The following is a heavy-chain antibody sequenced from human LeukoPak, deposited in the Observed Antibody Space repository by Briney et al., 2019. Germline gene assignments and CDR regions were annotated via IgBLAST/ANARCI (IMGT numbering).Heavy chain of an antibody. CDR2: INPNSGGT. Sequence: ASVKVSCKASGYTFTSYGISWVRQAPGQGLEWMGWINPNSGGTNYAQKFQGRVTMTRDTSISTAYMELSRLRSDDTAVYYCARDIAAAGIKFDYWGQGTLVTVSS. CDR1: GYTFTSYG. CDR3: ARDIAAAGIKFDY. V-gene: IGHV1-2*02. D-gene: IGHD6-13*01. J-gene: IGHJ4*02.